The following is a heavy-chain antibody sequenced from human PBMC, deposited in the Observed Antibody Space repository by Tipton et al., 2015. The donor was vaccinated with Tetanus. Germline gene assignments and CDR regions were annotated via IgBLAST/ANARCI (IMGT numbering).Heavy chain of an antibody. V-gene: IGHV1-2*02. Sequence: QSGAEVKKPGASVKVSCQASGYPFTSYYMHWVRQAPGQGLEWMGWINPYTGGAKYAQKFQGRVTMTRDKSATTVYIDLSSLRSDDTAVYYCARVQEQRIYYYGMDVWGQGTTVTVSS. D-gene: IGHD6-25*01. CDR1: GYPFTSYY. CDR2: INPYTGGA. J-gene: IGHJ6*02. CDR3: ARVQEQRIYYYGMDV.